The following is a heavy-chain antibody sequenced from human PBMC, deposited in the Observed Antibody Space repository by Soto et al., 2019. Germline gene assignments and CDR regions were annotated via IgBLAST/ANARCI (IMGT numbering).Heavy chain of an antibody. CDR1: GFIFSNYG. D-gene: IGHD5-18*01. CDR3: ATAGDTSMGFHELGASDI. Sequence: GGSLRLSCRASGFIFSNYGMHWVRQAAGKGLEWVAVIWYDGSNKYYADPVKGRFTISRDNSKSTLYLQMSSLRAEDTALYYCATAGDTSMGFHELGASDICGQGTMVTVSS. V-gene: IGHV3-33*01. CDR2: IWYDGSNK. J-gene: IGHJ3*02.